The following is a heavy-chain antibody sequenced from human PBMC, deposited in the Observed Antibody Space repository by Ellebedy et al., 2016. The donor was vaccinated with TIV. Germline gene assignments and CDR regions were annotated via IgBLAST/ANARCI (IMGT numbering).Heavy chain of an antibody. V-gene: IGHV3-9*01. CDR3: AKDRDDSSGYFSQFDY. D-gene: IGHD3-22*01. Sequence: SLKISXAASGFSFDDYAMHWVRQAPGKGLEWVSGISWNSGSIGYADSVKGRFTISRDNAKNSLYLQMNSLRAEDTALYYCAKDRDDSSGYFSQFDYWGQGTLVTVS. CDR1: GFSFDDYA. CDR2: ISWNSGSI. J-gene: IGHJ4*02.